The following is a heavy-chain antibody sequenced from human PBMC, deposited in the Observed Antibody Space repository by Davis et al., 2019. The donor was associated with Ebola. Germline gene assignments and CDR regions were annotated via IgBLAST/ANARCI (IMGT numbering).Heavy chain of an antibody. Sequence: GESLKISCAASGFTFSSYWMHWVRQAPGKGLVWVSRINSDGSSTSYADSVKGRFTISRDNANNSLYLHMNSLGDEDTAVYYCARDSGISGADDYWGQGTLVTVSS. J-gene: IGHJ4*02. V-gene: IGHV3-74*01. CDR1: GFTFSSYW. D-gene: IGHD6-13*01. CDR3: ARDSGISGADDY. CDR2: INSDGSST.